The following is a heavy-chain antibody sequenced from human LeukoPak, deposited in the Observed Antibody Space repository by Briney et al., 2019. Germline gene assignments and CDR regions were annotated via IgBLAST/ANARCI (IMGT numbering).Heavy chain of an antibody. CDR3: ATTHYGDYAYYFDY. CDR2: IIPILGIA. Sequence: ASVKVSCKASGGTFSSYAISWVRQAPGQGLEWMGRIIPILGIANYAQKFQGRVTITADKSTSTAYMELSSLRSEDMAVYYCATTHYGDYAYYFDYWGQGTLVTVSS. D-gene: IGHD4-17*01. V-gene: IGHV1-69*04. CDR1: GGTFSSYA. J-gene: IGHJ4*02.